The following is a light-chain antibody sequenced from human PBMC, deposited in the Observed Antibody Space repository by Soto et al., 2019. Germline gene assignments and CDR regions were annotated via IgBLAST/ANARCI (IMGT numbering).Light chain of an antibody. Sequence: SYVLTQPPSVSVAPGKTARITRGGNNIGSKSVHWYQQKPGQAPVLVIYYDSDRPSWIPERFSGSNSGNTATLTISRVEAGDEADYYCQVWDSSSDHLYVFGTGTKVTVL. CDR1: NIGSKS. CDR2: YDS. CDR3: QVWDSSSDHLYV. J-gene: IGLJ1*01. V-gene: IGLV3-21*04.